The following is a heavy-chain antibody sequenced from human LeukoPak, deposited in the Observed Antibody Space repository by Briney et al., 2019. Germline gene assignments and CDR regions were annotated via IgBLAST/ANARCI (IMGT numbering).Heavy chain of an antibody. CDR1: GFTFSSYG. D-gene: IGHD3-10*01. CDR2: ISYDGSNK. CDR3: AKRARWFGELDYYYGMDV. Sequence: GRSLRLSCAASGFTFSSYGMHWVRQAPGKGLEWVAVISYDGSNKYYADSVKGRFTISRDNSKNTLYLQMNSLRAEDTAVYYCAKRARWFGELDYYYGMDVWGQGTTVTVSS. J-gene: IGHJ6*02. V-gene: IGHV3-30*18.